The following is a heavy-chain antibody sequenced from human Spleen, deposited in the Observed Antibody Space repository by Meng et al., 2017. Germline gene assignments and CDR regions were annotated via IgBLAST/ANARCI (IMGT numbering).Heavy chain of an antibody. CDR1: GGSFSDYY. CDR3: AREKSRNDVGYFDN. D-gene: IGHD1-1*01. CDR2: VYYSGST. Sequence: SETLSLTCVVSGGSFSDYYWSWIRQPPGKGPEWIGYVYYSGSTNYNPSLESRVTISVDRSKNQFSLRLRSVTAADTAVYYCAREKSRNDVGYFDNWGRGTLVTVSS. V-gene: IGHV4-59*01. J-gene: IGHJ4*02.